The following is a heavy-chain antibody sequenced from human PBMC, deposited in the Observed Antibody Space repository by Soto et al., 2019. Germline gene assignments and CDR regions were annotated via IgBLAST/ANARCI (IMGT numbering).Heavy chain of an antibody. D-gene: IGHD3-3*01. V-gene: IGHV3-30*18. J-gene: IGHJ6*02. CDR2: ISYDGSNK. Sequence: QVQLVESGGGVVQPGRSLRLSCAASGFTFSSYGMHWVRQAPGKGLEWVAVISYDGSNKYYADSVKGRFTISRDNSKNTLYLQMNSLRAEDTAVYYCAKDLSIVTIFGGAYYYYGMDVWGQWTTVTVSS. CDR1: GFTFSSYG. CDR3: AKDLSIVTIFGGAYYYYGMDV.